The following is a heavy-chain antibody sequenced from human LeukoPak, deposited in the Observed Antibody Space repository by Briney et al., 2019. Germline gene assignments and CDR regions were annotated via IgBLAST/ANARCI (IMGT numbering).Heavy chain of an antibody. V-gene: IGHV4-39*01. Sequence: PSETLSFTCTVSGGSISSSSYYWGWIRQPPGKGLEWIGSIYYSGSTYYNPSLKSRVTISVDTSKNQFSLKLSSVTAADTAVYYCARGKRWLQLGNDAFDIWGQGTMVTVSS. D-gene: IGHD5-24*01. CDR1: GGSISSSSYY. J-gene: IGHJ3*02. CDR3: ARGKRWLQLGNDAFDI. CDR2: IYYSGST.